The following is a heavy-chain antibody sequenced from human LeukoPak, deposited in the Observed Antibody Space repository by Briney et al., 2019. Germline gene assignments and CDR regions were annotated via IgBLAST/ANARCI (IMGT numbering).Heavy chain of an antibody. Sequence: GGSLRLSCAASGFTFSSYSMNWVRQAPGKGLEWVSSISSSSSYIYYADSVKGRFTISRDNAKNSLYLQMNSLRAEDTAVYYCALLLLWIQLPYYFDYWGQGTLVTVSS. V-gene: IGHV3-21*04. CDR3: ALLLLWIQLPYYFDY. D-gene: IGHD5-18*01. CDR2: ISSSSSYI. J-gene: IGHJ4*02. CDR1: GFTFSSYS.